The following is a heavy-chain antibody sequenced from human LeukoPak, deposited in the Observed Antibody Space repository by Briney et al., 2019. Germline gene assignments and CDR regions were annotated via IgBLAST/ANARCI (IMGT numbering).Heavy chain of an antibody. Sequence: ASVKVSCKASGYTFTGYYMHWVRQAPGQGLEWMGWINPNSGGTNYAQKLQGRVTMTTDTSTSTAYMELRSLRSDDTAVYYCARVSGFGGPDAFDIWGQGTMVTVSS. CDR1: GYTFTGYY. J-gene: IGHJ3*02. V-gene: IGHV1-2*02. D-gene: IGHD3-10*01. CDR3: ARVSGFGGPDAFDI. CDR2: INPNSGGT.